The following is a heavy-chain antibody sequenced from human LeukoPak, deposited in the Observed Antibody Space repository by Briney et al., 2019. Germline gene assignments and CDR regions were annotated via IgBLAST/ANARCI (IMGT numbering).Heavy chain of an antibody. V-gene: IGHV1-8*01. D-gene: IGHD3-3*01. CDR3: ARGSITIFGVVIIGYYGMDV. CDR1: GYTFTSYD. J-gene: IGHJ6*02. Sequence: GASVKVSCKAFGYTFTSYDINWVRQAPGKGLEWREWINPNSGNTGYAQKFQGRVTMTRNTSISTAYMELSSLRSEDTAVYYCARGSITIFGVVIIGYYGMDVWGQGTTVTVSS. CDR2: INPNSGNT.